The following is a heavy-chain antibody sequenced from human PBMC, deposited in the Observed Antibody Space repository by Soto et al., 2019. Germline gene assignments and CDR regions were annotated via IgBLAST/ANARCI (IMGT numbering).Heavy chain of an antibody. CDR2: ISGSGGST. CDR1: GFTFSSYA. Sequence: HPGGSLRLSCAASGFTFSSYAMSWVRQAPGKGLEWVSAISGSGGSTYYADSVKGRFTISRDNSKNTLYLQMNSLRAEDTAVYYCAKDSNYDFWSGLFDYWGQGTLVTVSS. D-gene: IGHD3-3*01. J-gene: IGHJ4*02. CDR3: AKDSNYDFWSGLFDY. V-gene: IGHV3-23*01.